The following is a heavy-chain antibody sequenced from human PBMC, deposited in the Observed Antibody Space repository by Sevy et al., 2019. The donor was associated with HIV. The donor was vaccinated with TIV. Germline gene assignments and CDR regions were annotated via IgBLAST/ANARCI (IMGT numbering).Heavy chain of an antibody. Sequence: SGPTLVNPTQTLTLTCTFSGFSLTTGGVGVGWIRQPPGKALEWLALIYWNDYKFYSPSLERRLTISKDPSKNQVVLNLTNMDPVDTATYFCATLSIKCPRTSMNRRFDYWGQGTLVTVSS. CDR1: GFSLTTGGVG. D-gene: IGHD3-22*01. CDR3: ATLSIKCPRTSMNRRFDY. CDR2: IYWNDYK. V-gene: IGHV2-5*01. J-gene: IGHJ4*02.